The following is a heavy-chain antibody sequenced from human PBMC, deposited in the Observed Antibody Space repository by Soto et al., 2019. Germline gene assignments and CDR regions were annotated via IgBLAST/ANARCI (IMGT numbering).Heavy chain of an antibody. Sequence: GGSLRLSCAASGFSVSRKYMYWVRQAPGKGLEWVSITYSGGRTYYADSVKGRFTVSRDNSKNTLYLQINGLTAEDTAVYYCARRYSNNRDYFYLWGHGTLVTISS. CDR1: GFSVSRKY. D-gene: IGHD4-4*01. CDR3: ARRYSNNRDYFYL. V-gene: IGHV3-66*01. J-gene: IGHJ4*01. CDR2: TYSGGRT.